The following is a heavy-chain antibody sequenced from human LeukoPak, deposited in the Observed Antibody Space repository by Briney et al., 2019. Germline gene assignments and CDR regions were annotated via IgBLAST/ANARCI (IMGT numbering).Heavy chain of an antibody. CDR2: IYSGGST. D-gene: IGHD6-25*01. CDR1: GFTVSNKY. Sequence: GGSLRLSCAASGFTVSNKYMTWVRQAPGKGLEWVSVIYSGGSTYYADSVKGRFTISRDNSKNTLYLQMNSLRAEDTAVYYCSSLSGWRPYYFDYWGQGTLVTVSS. J-gene: IGHJ4*02. CDR3: SSLSGWRPYYFDY. V-gene: IGHV3-66*01.